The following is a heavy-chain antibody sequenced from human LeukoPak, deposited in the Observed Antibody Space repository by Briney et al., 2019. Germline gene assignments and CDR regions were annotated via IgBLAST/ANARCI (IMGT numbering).Heavy chain of an antibody. CDR2: INPTGGST. J-gene: IGHJ4*02. V-gene: IGHV1-46*01. CDR1: GYTFTSYY. CDR3: ARYFSSGWPNDY. Sequence: GASVKVSCKASGYTFTSYYMHWVRQAPGQGLEWMGLINPTGGSTGYAQKFQGRVTMTRDTSTSTAYMELRSLRSDDTAVYYCARYFSSGWPNDYWGQGTLVTVSS. D-gene: IGHD6-19*01.